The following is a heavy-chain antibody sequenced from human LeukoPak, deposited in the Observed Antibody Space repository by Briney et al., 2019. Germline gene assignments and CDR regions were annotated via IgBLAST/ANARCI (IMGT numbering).Heavy chain of an antibody. Sequence: SETLSLTCTVSGGSISCYYCRWIGQAPGKGLGWDGYIFYCGSTNYHPSLKSRVTISVDPSKNQCSLKLRSVTAADTDVYYCARGARRSYYYYHMDGWGKGTTVTVSS. CDR2: IFYCGST. CDR1: GGSISCYY. D-gene: IGHD5-12*01. V-gene: IGHV4-59*12. CDR3: ARGARRSYYYYHMDG. J-gene: IGHJ6*03.